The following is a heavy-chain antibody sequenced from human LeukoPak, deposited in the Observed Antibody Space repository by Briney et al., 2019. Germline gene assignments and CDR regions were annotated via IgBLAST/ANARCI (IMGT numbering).Heavy chain of an antibody. CDR1: GYTFTSYG. D-gene: IGHD3-22*01. V-gene: IGHV1-18*01. CDR2: ISAYNGNT. CDR3: ASSRGVVIDPFDY. J-gene: IGHJ4*02. Sequence: GASVKVSCKASGYTFTSYGISWVRQAPGQGLEWMGWISAYNGNTNYAQKLQGRVTMTTDTSTSTAYTELRSLRSDDTAVYYCASSRGVVIDPFDYWGQGTLVTVSS.